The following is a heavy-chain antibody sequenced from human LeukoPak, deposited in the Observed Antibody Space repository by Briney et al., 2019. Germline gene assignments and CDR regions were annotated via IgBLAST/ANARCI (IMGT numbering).Heavy chain of an antibody. CDR1: GFTLNTYA. Sequence: GGSLRLSCAVSGFTLNTYAMHWVRQAPGKGLELVAIISYDCSQKYYADSLKGRFTISRDNSTNTLYLQMNSLRDDDTGMYYCARDTDEWYNSPGDYWGQGTLVTVSS. J-gene: IGHJ4*02. D-gene: IGHD1-1*01. CDR3: ARDTDEWYNSPGDY. V-gene: IGHV3-30*04. CDR2: ISYDCSQK.